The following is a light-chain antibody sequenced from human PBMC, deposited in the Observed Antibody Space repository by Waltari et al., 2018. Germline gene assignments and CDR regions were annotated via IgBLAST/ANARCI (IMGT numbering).Light chain of an antibody. V-gene: IGKV1-39*01. CDR3: QQSYSSPRT. CDR2: AAS. Sequence: DIQMTQSPSSLSASVGDRVTITCRASQSISTYLNWYQQKPGKAPKLLICAASILQSGVPSWFSGSGSGTDFTLTISSLQPEDFATFYCQQSYSSPRTFGQGTKVEIK. CDR1: QSISTY. J-gene: IGKJ1*01.